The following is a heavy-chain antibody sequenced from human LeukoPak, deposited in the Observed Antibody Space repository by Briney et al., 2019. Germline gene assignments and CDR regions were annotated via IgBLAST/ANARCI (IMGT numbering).Heavy chain of an antibody. V-gene: IGHV1-18*01. Sequence: ASVTVSCKASGYTFTSYGISWVRQAPGQGLEWMGWISAYNGNTNYAQKLQGRVTMTTDTSTSTAYMELRSLRSDDTAVYYCARAPYYYDNSGYYYFDHWGQGTLVTVSS. D-gene: IGHD3-22*01. CDR1: GYTFTSYG. CDR3: ARAPYYYDNSGYYYFDH. CDR2: ISAYNGNT. J-gene: IGHJ4*02.